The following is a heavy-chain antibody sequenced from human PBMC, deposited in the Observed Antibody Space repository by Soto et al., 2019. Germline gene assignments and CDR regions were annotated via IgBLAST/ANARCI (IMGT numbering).Heavy chain of an antibody. Sequence: QVQLVQSGAEVKKPGSSVKVSCKASGGTFSSYTISWVRQAPGQGLEWMGRIIPILGIANYAQKFQGRVTITADKSTSSGYMELSSLRSEETAVYYCASDPKLPPYYYYMDVWGKGTTVTVSS. J-gene: IGHJ6*03. V-gene: IGHV1-69*02. D-gene: IGHD1-1*01. CDR3: ASDPKLPPYYYYMDV. CDR2: IIPILGIA. CDR1: GGTFSSYT.